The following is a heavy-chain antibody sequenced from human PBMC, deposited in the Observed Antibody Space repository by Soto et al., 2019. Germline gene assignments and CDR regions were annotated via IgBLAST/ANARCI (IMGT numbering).Heavy chain of an antibody. CDR3: ARDFKQWLLTWIYYFDY. CDR1: GFTFSSYA. D-gene: IGHD6-19*01. Sequence: GGSLRLSCAASGFTFSSYAMHWVRQAPGKGLEWVAVISYDGSNKYYADSVKGRFTISRDNSKNTLYLQMNSLRAEDTAVYYSARDFKQWLLTWIYYFDYWGEGTLVTVSS. V-gene: IGHV3-30-3*01. CDR2: ISYDGSNK. J-gene: IGHJ4*02.